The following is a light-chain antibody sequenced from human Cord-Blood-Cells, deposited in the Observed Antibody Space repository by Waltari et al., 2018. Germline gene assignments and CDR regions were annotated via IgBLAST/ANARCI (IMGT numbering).Light chain of an antibody. Sequence: QSALTQPASVSGSPGQSITISCTGTSSDVGGYNYVSWYQQHPGKAPKLMIYDVSNLPAGVSMRLSGSKAGNTASLSISGLQAEDEANYYCSSYTSSSTVVFGGGTKLTVL. J-gene: IGLJ2*01. V-gene: IGLV2-14*01. CDR1: SSDVGGYNY. CDR2: DVS. CDR3: SSYTSSSTVV.